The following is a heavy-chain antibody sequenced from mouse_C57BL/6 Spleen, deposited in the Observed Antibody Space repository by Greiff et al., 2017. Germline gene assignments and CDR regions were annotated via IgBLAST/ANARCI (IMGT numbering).Heavy chain of an antibody. CDR2: IYPGSGNT. V-gene: IGHV1-76*01. CDR3: AIYDYDVTWFAY. J-gene: IGHJ3*01. CDR1: GYTFTDYY. D-gene: IGHD2-4*01. Sequence: QVQLQQSGAELVRPGASVKLSCKASGYTFTDYYINWVKQRPGQGLEWIARIYPGSGNTYYNEKFKGKATLTAEKSSSTAYMQLSSLTSEDSAVYFCAIYDYDVTWFAYWGQGTLVTVSA.